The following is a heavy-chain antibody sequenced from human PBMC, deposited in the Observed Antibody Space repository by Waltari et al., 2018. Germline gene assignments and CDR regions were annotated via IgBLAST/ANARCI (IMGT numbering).Heavy chain of an antibody. Sequence: QVQLQESGPGLVKPSETLSLTCTVSGGSISSYYWSWIRQPAGKGLEWIGRIYTSGRPNYNPSLKSRVTMSVDTSKNQFSLKLSSVTAADTAVYYCARGKRVATYNWFDPWGQGTLVTVSS. CDR2: IYTSGRP. CDR1: GGSISSYY. D-gene: IGHD5-12*01. V-gene: IGHV4-4*07. CDR3: ARGKRVATYNWFDP. J-gene: IGHJ5*02.